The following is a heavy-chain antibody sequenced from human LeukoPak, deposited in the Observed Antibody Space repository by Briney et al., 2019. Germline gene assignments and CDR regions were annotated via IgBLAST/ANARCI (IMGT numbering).Heavy chain of an antibody. J-gene: IGHJ4*02. CDR3: AKSRCGGDRYRERNFDY. V-gene: IGHV1-2*02. CDR1: GYTFTGYY. Sequence: ASVKVSCKASGYTFTGYYMHWVRQAPGQGLEWMGWINPNSGGTNYAQKFQGRVTMTRDTSISTAYVELSRLRSDDTAVYYCAKSRCGGDRYRERNFDYWGQGTLVTVSS. D-gene: IGHD2-21*02. CDR2: INPNSGGT.